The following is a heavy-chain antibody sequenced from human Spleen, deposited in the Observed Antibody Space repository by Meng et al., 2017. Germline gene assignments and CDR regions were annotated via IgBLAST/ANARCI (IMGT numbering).Heavy chain of an antibody. CDR3: VRDQTNPPGAFDM. Sequence: GGSLRLSCAASGFTFSSYGMNWVRQAPGTGLEWVSSISRGSSYIFYADSLKGRFTISRDDAKNSLYLQMNSLRAEDTAVYYCVRDQTNPPGAFDMWGQGTVVTVSS. J-gene: IGHJ3*02. CDR1: GFTFSSYG. CDR2: ISRGSSYI. V-gene: IGHV3-21*01. D-gene: IGHD1-14*01.